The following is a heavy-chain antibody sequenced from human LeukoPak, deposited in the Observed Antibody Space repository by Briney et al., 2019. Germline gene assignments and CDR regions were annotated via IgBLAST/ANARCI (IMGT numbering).Heavy chain of an antibody. CDR3: ARGSLYSGWPYYYYYMDV. CDR2: ISSSGSTI. D-gene: IGHD6-19*01. V-gene: IGHV3-48*01. J-gene: IGHJ6*03. CDR1: GFTFSSYS. Sequence: PGGSLRLSCAASGFTFSSYSMNWVRQAPGKGLEWVSYISSSGSTIYYADSVKGRFTISRDNAKNSLYLQMNSLRAEDTAVYYCARGSLYSGWPYYYYYMDVWGKGTTVTVSS.